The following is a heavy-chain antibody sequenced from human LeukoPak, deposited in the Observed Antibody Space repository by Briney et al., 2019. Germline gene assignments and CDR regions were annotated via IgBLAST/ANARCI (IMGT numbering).Heavy chain of an antibody. Sequence: GGSLRLSCAVSGITLSNYGMSWVRQAPGKGLEWVAGISGSGGRTTYADSVKGRFTISRDNPKKTLYLQMSSLRVEDTAVYFCARRGVVIRVILVGFHKEAYYFDSWGQGALVTVSS. CDR1: GITLSNYG. J-gene: IGHJ4*02. CDR2: ISGSGGRT. D-gene: IGHD3-22*01. CDR3: ARRGVVIRVILVGFHKEAYYFDS. V-gene: IGHV3-23*01.